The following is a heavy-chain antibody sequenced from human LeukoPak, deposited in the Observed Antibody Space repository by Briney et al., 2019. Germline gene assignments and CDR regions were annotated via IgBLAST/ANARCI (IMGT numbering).Heavy chain of an antibody. J-gene: IGHJ3*02. D-gene: IGHD6-19*01. CDR3: AKDTGSSGWYRLAFDI. V-gene: IGHV3-30*18. CDR1: GFTFSSYG. Sequence: PGGSLRLSCAASGFTFSSYGMHWVRQAPGKGLEWVAVISYDGSNKYYADSVKGRFTISRDNSKNTLYLQMNSLRAVDTAVYYCAKDTGSSGWYRLAFDIWGQGIMVTVSS. CDR2: ISYDGSNK.